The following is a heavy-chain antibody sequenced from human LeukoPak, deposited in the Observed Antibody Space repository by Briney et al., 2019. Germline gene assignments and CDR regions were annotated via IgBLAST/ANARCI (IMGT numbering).Heavy chain of an antibody. J-gene: IGHJ6*03. CDR2: INPNSGGT. V-gene: IGHV1-2*02. CDR3: ARGIREQYYYYYYYMDV. CDR1: GYTFTGYY. Sequence: GASVKVSCKASGYTFTGYYMHWVRQAPGQGLEWMGWINPNSGGTNYAQKFQGRVTMTRDTSISTAYMELSSLRSEDTAVYYCARGIREQYYYYYYYMDVWGKGTTVTISS.